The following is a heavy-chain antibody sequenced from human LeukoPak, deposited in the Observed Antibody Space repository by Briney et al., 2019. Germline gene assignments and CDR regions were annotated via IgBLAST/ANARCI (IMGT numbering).Heavy chain of an antibody. D-gene: IGHD2-15*01. J-gene: IGHJ4*02. Sequence: ASVKVSCKASGYTFTSYDINWVRQATGQGLEWMGWMNPNSGNTGYAQKFQGRVTMTRNTSISTAYMELSSLRSEDTAVYYCARRFSGSSWWGNYYFDYWGQGTLVTVSS. CDR1: GYTFTSYD. CDR2: MNPNSGNT. V-gene: IGHV1-8*01. CDR3: ARRFSGSSWWGNYYFDY.